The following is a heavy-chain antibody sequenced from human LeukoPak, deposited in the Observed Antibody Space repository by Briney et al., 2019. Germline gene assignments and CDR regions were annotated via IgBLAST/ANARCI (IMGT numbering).Heavy chain of an antibody. Sequence: GGSLRLSCAASGFTFSSYAMSWVRQAPGKGLEWVSAISGSGGSTYYADSVKGRFTISRDNSKNTRYLQMNSLRAEDTAVYYCAKEASGLNTVTTPLGYFDYWGQGTLVTVSS. V-gene: IGHV3-23*01. D-gene: IGHD4-17*01. CDR3: AKEASGLNTVTTPLGYFDY. J-gene: IGHJ4*02. CDR1: GFTFSSYA. CDR2: ISGSGGST.